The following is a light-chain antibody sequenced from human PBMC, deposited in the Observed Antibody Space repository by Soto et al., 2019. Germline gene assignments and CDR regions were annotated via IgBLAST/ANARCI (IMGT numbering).Light chain of an antibody. Sequence: QSALTQPPSASGSPGQSVTISCTGTSSDVGGYNYVSWYQQHPGKAPKLMIYDVNKRPSGVADRFSGSKSGNTASLTVTGLQAEDEADYYCTSFAGRNSLGVFGGGTQLTVL. CDR1: SSDVGGYNY. CDR3: TSFAGRNSLGV. V-gene: IGLV2-8*01. J-gene: IGLJ3*02. CDR2: DVN.